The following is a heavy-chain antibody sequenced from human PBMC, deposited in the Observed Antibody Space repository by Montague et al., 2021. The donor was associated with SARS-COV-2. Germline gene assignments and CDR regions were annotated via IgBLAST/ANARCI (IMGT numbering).Heavy chain of an antibody. D-gene: IGHD2-2*02. Sequence: SETLSLTCTVSGGSISSSSYYWGWIRQAPGKGLEWIGSIYYSGSTYYNPSLKSRVTISVDTSKNQFSLKLSSVTAADTAVYYCARDPSRQPLLYPIGDYYYGMDVWGQGITVTVSS. V-gene: IGHV4-39*07. CDR2: IYYSGST. CDR1: GGSISSSSYY. CDR3: ARDPSRQPLLYPIGDYYYGMDV. J-gene: IGHJ6*02.